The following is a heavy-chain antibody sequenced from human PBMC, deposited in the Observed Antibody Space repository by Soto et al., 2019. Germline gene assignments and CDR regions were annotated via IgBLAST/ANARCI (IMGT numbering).Heavy chain of an antibody. D-gene: IGHD2-2*02. Sequence: EVQLVESGGGLVQPGGSLRLSCASSGFSFSAFSMNWVRQAPGKGLEWVSYISSTSNTIYYADSVKGRFTISGDNAQNTLYLQMNSLRDEDTAVYYCAREGGRHCSPTRCYNAFDIWGQGTMVTVSS. CDR1: GFSFSAFS. V-gene: IGHV3-48*02. CDR2: ISSTSNTI. J-gene: IGHJ3*02. CDR3: AREGGRHCSPTRCYNAFDI.